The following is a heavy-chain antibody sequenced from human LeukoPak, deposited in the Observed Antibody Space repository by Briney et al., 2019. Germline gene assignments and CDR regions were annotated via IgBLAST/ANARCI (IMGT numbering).Heavy chain of an antibody. CDR1: GYTFTSYD. V-gene: IGHV1-18*01. D-gene: IGHD3-16*02. J-gene: IGHJ4*02. CDR3: ARAFGGFITNFDY. Sequence: ASVKVSCKSSGYTFTSYDISWVRQAPGQGLEWMGWISPYNGNTNYAQNLQGRVTMTTDTSTSTAYMELRSLRSDDTAVYYCARAFGGFITNFDYWGQGTLVTVSS. CDR2: ISPYNGNT.